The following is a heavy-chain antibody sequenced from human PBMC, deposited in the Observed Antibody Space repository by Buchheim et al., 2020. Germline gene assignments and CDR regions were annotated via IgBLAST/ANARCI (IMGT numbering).Heavy chain of an antibody. Sequence: EVQLVESGGGFIQSGGSLRLSCAASGFTFSNYGMNWVRQAPGKGLECISYISGSSSTIYHADSMKGRFTISRDNAKNSLFLQMNSLRDEDTAVYYCARGNFNAFDIWGQGT. V-gene: IGHV3-48*02. CDR1: GFTFSNYG. J-gene: IGHJ3*02. CDR3: ARGNFNAFDI. CDR2: ISGSSSTI.